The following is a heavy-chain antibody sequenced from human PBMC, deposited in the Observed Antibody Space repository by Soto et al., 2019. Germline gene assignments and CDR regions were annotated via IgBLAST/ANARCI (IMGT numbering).Heavy chain of an antibody. D-gene: IGHD2-15*01. CDR3: ARALGYCSGGSCYSGAFDI. CDR2: ISSSGSTI. V-gene: IGHV3-11*01. J-gene: IGHJ3*02. CDR1: GFTFSDYY. Sequence: PGGSLRLSCAASGFTFSDYYMSWIRQAPGKGLEWASYISSSGSTIYYADSVKGRFTLSRDNAKNSLYLQMNSLRAEDTAVYYCARALGYCSGGSCYSGAFDIWGQGTMVTVSS.